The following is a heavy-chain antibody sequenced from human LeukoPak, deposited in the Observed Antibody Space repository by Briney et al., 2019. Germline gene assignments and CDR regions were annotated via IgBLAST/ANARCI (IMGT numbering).Heavy chain of an antibody. CDR2: IYYSGST. Sequence: SETLSLTCTVSGGSVSSGSYYWSWIRQPPGKGLEWIGYIYYSGSTNYNPSLKSRVTISVDTSKNQFSLKLSSVTAADTAVYYCASGGSHYDILTDYYYYYGTDVWGKGTTVTVSS. CDR3: ASGGSHYDILTDYYYYYGTDV. V-gene: IGHV4-61*01. CDR1: GGSVSSGSYY. D-gene: IGHD3-9*01. J-gene: IGHJ6*04.